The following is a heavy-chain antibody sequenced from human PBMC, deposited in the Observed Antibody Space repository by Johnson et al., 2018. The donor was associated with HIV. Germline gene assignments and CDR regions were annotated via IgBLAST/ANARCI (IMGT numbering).Heavy chain of an antibody. Sequence: QVQLVESGGGVVQPGGSLRPSCAASEFTFSDYYMSWIRQALGKGLEWVSYISSSGSTIYYADSVKGRFTISRDNAKKSLYLQMNSLRAEDTAVYYCVTLSSTSREDAFDIWGQGTMVTVSS. D-gene: IGHD2-2*01. CDR3: VTLSSTSREDAFDI. CDR2: ISSSGSTI. J-gene: IGHJ3*02. V-gene: IGHV3-11*04. CDR1: EFTFSDYY.